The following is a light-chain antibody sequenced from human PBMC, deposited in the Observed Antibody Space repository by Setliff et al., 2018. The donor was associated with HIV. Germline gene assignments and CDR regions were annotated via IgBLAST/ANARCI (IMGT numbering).Light chain of an antibody. CDR2: EVN. CDR3: CSYAGNFLHV. J-gene: IGLJ1*01. Sequence: QSALTQPASVSGSPGQSITISCTGTSSDVGSYNLVSWYQQHPGKAPKLMIYEVNKRPSGVPDRFSGSKSGNTASLTISGLQAEDETDYYCCSYAGNFLHVFGTGTKVTVL. V-gene: IGLV2-23*02. CDR1: SSDVGSYNL.